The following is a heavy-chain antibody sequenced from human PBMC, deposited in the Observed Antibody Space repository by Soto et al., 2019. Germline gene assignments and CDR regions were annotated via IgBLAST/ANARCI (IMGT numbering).Heavy chain of an antibody. D-gene: IGHD1-26*01. CDR3: ARALGRIVGYFDP. Sequence: RGESLKISCKGSGYSFISHWIGWVRQRPGKGLEWMGIIYPGDSDTRYSSSFQGQVTISADKSTSTAYLQWTSLKASDTAIYYCARALGRIVGYFDPWGQGTLVTVSS. J-gene: IGHJ5*02. CDR2: IYPGDSDT. CDR1: GYSFISHW. V-gene: IGHV5-51*01.